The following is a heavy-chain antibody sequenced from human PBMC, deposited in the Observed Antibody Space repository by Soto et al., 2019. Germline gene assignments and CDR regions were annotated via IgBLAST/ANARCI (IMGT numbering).Heavy chain of an antibody. CDR1: GGSISSGGYS. CDR2: IYHSGST. D-gene: IGHD3-10*01. CDR3: ARGPPFGY. Sequence: QLQLQESGGGLVKPSQTLSLTCAVSGGSISSGGYSWSWIRQPPGKGLEWIGYIYHSGSTYYNPSLKSRVTISVDRSKNQFSLKLSSVTAADTAVYYCARGPPFGYWGQGTLVTVSS. V-gene: IGHV4-30-2*01. J-gene: IGHJ4*02.